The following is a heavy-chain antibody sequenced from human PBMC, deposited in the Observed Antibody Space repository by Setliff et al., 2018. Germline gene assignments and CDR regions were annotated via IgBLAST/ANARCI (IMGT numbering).Heavy chain of an antibody. CDR3: ARFPMVATGYFDY. CDR1: GYSFTSYW. Sequence: PGASLKISCKGSGYSFTSYWIGWVRQMPGKGLEWMGIIYPGDSDTRYSPSFQGQVTISADKSISTAYLQWSSLKASDTAMYYCARFPMVATGYFDYWGQGTLVTVSS. J-gene: IGHJ4*02. D-gene: IGHD5-12*01. V-gene: IGHV5-51*01. CDR2: IYPGDSDT.